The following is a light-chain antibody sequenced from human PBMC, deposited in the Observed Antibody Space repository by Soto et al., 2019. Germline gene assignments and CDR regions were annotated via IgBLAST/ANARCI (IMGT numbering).Light chain of an antibody. V-gene: IGLV2-14*01. CDR1: SIDVGGYNY. Sequence: QSVLTQPASVSGSPGQSITISCTGTSIDVGGYNYVSWYQQHPGKAPKLMIYDVSNRPSGVSNRFSGSKSGNTGSLTISGLQAEDEADYYCSSYTSSSTWVFGGGTKLTVL. CDR3: SSYTSSSTWV. CDR2: DVS. J-gene: IGLJ3*02.